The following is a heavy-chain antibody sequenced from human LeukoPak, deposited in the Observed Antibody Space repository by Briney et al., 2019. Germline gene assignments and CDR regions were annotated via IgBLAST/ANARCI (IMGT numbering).Heavy chain of an antibody. CDR1: GYTFTSYG. D-gene: IGHD6-19*01. CDR2: ISAYNGNT. J-gene: IGHJ4*02. V-gene: IGHV1-18*01. Sequence: ASVKVSCKASGYTFTSYGISWVRQAPGQGLEWMGWISAYNGNTNYAQKLQGRVTMTEDTSTDTAYMELSSLRSEDTAVYYCATRSLGSSGWYGGGYWGQGTLVTVSS. CDR3: ATRSLGSSGWYGGGY.